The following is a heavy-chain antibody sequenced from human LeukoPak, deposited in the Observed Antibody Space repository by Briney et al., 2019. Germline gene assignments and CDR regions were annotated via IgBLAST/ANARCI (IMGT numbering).Heavy chain of an antibody. CDR2: ISGSGGST. CDR3: ARLAEYYDSSGYYPYYYYYYMDV. V-gene: IGHV3-23*01. CDR1: GFTFSSYG. Sequence: GGTLRLSCAASGFTFSSYGMSWVRQAPGKGLEWVSAISGSGGSTYYADSLKGRFTISRDNAKNSLYLQMNSLRDEDTALYYCARLAEYYDSSGYYPYYYYYYMDVWGKGTTVTVSS. J-gene: IGHJ6*03. D-gene: IGHD3-22*01.